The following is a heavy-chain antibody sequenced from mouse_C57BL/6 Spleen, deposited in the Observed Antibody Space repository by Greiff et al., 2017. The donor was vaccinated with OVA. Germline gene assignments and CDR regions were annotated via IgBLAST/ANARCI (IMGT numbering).Heavy chain of an antibody. CDR1: GYTFTSYW. V-gene: IGHV1-50*01. J-gene: IGHJ1*03. CDR2: IDPSDSYT. CDR3: ARGATVAHWYFDV. D-gene: IGHD1-1*01. Sequence: VQLQQPGAELVKPGASVKLSCKASGYTFTSYWMQWVKQRPGQGLEWIGEIDPSDSYTNYNQKFKGKAPLTVDTSSSTAYMHNSSLTPEVSVGYYCARGATVAHWYFDVWGTGTTVTVSS.